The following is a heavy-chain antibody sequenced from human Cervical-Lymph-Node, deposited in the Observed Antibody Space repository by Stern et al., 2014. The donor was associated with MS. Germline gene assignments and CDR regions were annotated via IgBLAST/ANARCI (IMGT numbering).Heavy chain of an antibody. CDR2: ISGSKGNA. CDR3: ATMGGGGVDY. V-gene: IGHV1-18*04. CDR1: GYTLVNYG. Sequence: VQLLESGAEMKRPGASVKVSCKASGYTLVNYGINWVRQAPGKGLEWMGWISGSKGNADYAQRLQGRVTMTTDTSTNTAYMELRSLRSDDTAVYYCATMGGGGVDYWGQGTLVTVSS. D-gene: IGHD2-21*01. J-gene: IGHJ4*02.